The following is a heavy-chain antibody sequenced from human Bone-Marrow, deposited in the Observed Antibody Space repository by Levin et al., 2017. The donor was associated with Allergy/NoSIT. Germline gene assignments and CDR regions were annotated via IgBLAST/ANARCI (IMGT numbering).Heavy chain of an antibody. J-gene: IGHJ1*01. D-gene: IGHD3-10*01. CDR3: TTLGNYYGAEYFHH. CDR2: FDPEEGET. CDR1: GYTLTESS. Sequence: ASVKVSCKVSGYTLTESSIHWVQQAPGKGLEWMGGFDPEEGETMYAQKFQGRVTMTEDTSTDTAYMELSSLRSEDTAVFYCTTLGNYYGAEYFHHWGQGTLVTVSS. V-gene: IGHV1-24*01.